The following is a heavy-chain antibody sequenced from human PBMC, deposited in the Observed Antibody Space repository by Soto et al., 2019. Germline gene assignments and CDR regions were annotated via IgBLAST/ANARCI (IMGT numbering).Heavy chain of an antibody. CDR2: VWYDGGNK. V-gene: IGHV3-33*08. CDR3: LRAAGYSGNDYVYYYGMDV. J-gene: IGHJ6*02. CDR1: GFTFSGSA. D-gene: IGHD5-12*01. Sequence: PGGSLRLSCAASGFTFSGSAMHWVRQAPAKGLEWVALVWYDGGNKNYVDSVKGRFTISRDNSKNTLYLQMNSLRDEDTAVYYCLRAAGYSGNDYVYYYGMDVWGQGTTVTVSS.